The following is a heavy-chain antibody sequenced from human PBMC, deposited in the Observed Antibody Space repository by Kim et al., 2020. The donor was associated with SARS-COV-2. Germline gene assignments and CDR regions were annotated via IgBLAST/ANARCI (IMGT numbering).Heavy chain of an antibody. CDR3: ARRLSNTSGWGSYYCDL. D-gene: IGHD3-10*01. CDR2: INHSGRT. J-gene: IGHJ4*02. Sequence: SETLSLTCAVYGGSFSGYYWSWIRQPPGKGLEWIGEINHSGRTNYNPSLKSRVTISVDTSKNQFSLKLTSVTAADTAVYFCARRLSNTSGWGSYYCDLWGQGILVTVSS. CDR1: GGSFSGYY. V-gene: IGHV4-34*01.